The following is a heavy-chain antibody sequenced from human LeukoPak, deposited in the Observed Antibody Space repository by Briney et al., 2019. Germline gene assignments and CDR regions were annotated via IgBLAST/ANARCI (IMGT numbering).Heavy chain of an antibody. V-gene: IGHV3-53*04. Sequence: GGSLRLSCAASGFAVSNNYMSWVRQAPGKGLEWVSIINGGGSTYYADSVNGRFTISRHNSQNTLFLQMNRLRSEDTAVYYCARAYDSSGYWPEYFHHWGQGTLVTVSS. CDR3: ARAYDSSGYWPEYFHH. CDR1: GFAVSNNY. CDR2: INGGGST. D-gene: IGHD3-22*01. J-gene: IGHJ1*01.